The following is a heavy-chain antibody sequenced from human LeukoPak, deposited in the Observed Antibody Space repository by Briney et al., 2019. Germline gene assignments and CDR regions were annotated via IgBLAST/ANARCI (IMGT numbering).Heavy chain of an antibody. V-gene: IGHV3-21*01. CDR1: GFTFSSYS. J-gene: IGHJ4*02. Sequence: GGSLRLSCAASGFTFSSYSMNWVRQAPGKGLEWVSSISSSSSYIYYADSVKGRFTISRDNAKNSLYLQMNSLRAEDTAVYYCARDRPYGGKGDFDYWGQGTLVTVSS. CDR2: ISSSSSYI. D-gene: IGHD4-23*01. CDR3: ARDRPYGGKGDFDY.